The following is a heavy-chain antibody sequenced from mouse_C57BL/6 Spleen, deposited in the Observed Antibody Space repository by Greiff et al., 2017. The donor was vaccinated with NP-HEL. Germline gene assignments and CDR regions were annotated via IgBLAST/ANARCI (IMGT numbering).Heavy chain of an antibody. Sequence: EVMLVESGAGLVKPGGSLKLSCAASGFTFSSYAMSWVRQTPEKRLEWVAYISSGGDYIYYADTGKGRFTISRDNARNTLYLQMSSLKSEDTAMYYCTRDQERYCAMDYGGQGTSVTVSS. CDR3: TRDQERYCAMDY. CDR2: ISSGGDYI. CDR1: GFTFSSYA. V-gene: IGHV5-9-1*02. D-gene: IGHD3-2*02. J-gene: IGHJ4*01.